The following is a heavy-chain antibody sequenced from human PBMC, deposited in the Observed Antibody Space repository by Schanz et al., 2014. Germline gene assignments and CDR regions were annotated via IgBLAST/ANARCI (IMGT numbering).Heavy chain of an antibody. CDR2: ISYDGSNK. CDR3: ARDSGPYYDKSMDV. CDR1: GFTLSSYA. V-gene: IGHV3-30-3*01. J-gene: IGHJ6*02. Sequence: QVQLLQFGGGVVQPGRSLRLSCAAYGFTLSSYAMHWVRQAPGKGLEWVAVISYDGSNKYYADSVKGRFTISRDNSKNTLYLQMNSLRAEDTALYYCARDSGPYYDKSMDVWGQGTTVAVSS. D-gene: IGHD3-9*01.